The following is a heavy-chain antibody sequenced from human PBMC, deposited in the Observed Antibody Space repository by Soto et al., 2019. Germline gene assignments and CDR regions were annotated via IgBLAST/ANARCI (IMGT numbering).Heavy chain of an antibody. Sequence: SETLSLTCSVSGGSIRSYYWSWNRQSPEKGLEWIGYFYHSGNSNYNPSLKSRVTISVDTSKNQLSLSLRSVTAADTAVYFCARISSVDPYGYVNGGLDVWGQGTTVTVSS. D-gene: IGHD5-18*01. CDR1: GGSIRSYY. CDR3: ARISSVDPYGYVNGGLDV. J-gene: IGHJ6*02. CDR2: FYHSGNS. V-gene: IGHV4-59*01.